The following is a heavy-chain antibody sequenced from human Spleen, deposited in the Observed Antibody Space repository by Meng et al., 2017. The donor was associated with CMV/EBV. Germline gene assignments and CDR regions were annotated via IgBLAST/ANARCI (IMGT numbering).Heavy chain of an antibody. J-gene: IGHJ4*02. Sequence: FTGYYMHWVRQAPGQGLEWMGWINPNSGGTNYAQKFQGRVTMTRDTSISTAYMELSRLRSDDTAVYYCARGGSGAFGVVIKFETNFDYWGQGTLVTVSS. CDR1: FTGYY. CDR2: INPNSGGT. CDR3: ARGGSGAFGVVIKFETNFDY. D-gene: IGHD3-3*01. V-gene: IGHV1-2*02.